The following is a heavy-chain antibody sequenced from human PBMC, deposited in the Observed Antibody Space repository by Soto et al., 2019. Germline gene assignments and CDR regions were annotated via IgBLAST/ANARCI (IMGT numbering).Heavy chain of an antibody. CDR2: IYYSGST. CDR1: SDSITSGGYY. J-gene: IGHJ4*02. CDR3: ARGVQRYYFDY. Sequence: SETLSLTWTVSSDSITSGGYYWSWIRQHPGKGLEWIGYIYYSGSTYYNPSLKSRVTISVDTSKSQFSLRLNSVTAADTAVYYCARGVQRYYFDYWGQGTLVTVSS. D-gene: IGHD6-13*01. V-gene: IGHV4-31*02.